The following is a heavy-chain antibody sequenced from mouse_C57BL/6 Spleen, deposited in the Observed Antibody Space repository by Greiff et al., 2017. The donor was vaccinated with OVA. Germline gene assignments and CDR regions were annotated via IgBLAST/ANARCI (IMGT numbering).Heavy chain of an antibody. CDR1: GYTFPSYW. Sequence: QVQLQQPGTELVKPGASVKLSCKASGYTFPSYWMHWVKQRPGQGLEWIGNINPSNGGTNYNEKFKSKATLTVDKSSSTAYMQLSSLTSEDSAVYYCARGGKDLYYFDYWGQGTTLTVSS. CDR2: INPSNGGT. V-gene: IGHV1-53*01. J-gene: IGHJ2*01. CDR3: ARGGKDLYYFDY.